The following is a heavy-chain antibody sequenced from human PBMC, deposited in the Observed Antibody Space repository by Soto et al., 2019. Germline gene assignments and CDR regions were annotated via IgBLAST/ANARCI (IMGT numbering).Heavy chain of an antibody. J-gene: IGHJ6*02. CDR1: GFTFSTFA. Sequence: GGSLRLSCAASGFTFSTFAMSWVRQAPGKGLEWVSGVSGSGGSTYYADSVKGRFTISRDNPKNTLYLQMSSLRAEDTAVYYCASAEIQLWYVLHYYYYGMDVWGQGTTVTVSS. D-gene: IGHD5-18*01. CDR3: ASAEIQLWYVLHYYYYGMDV. V-gene: IGHV3-23*01. CDR2: VSGSGGST.